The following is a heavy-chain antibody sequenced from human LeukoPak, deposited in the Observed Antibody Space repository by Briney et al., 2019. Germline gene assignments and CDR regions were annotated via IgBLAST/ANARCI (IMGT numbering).Heavy chain of an antibody. CDR3: ARAPYGVYSGDFYSYYMDV. Sequence: ASVKVSCKASGGTFSGYAVIWVRQAPGQGLEWMGGTVPLKYAQKFQGRVTFTTDESTSTAFMELSSLTSEDTAVYFCARAPYGVYSGDFYSYYMDVWGKGTTVTASS. CDR2: TVPL. CDR1: GGTFSGYA. J-gene: IGHJ6*03. V-gene: IGHV1-69*05. D-gene: IGHD4/OR15-4a*01.